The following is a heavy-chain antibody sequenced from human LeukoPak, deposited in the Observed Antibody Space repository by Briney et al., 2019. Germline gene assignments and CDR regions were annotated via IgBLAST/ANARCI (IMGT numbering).Heavy chain of an antibody. CDR1: GFTFSTYW. Sequence: PGGSLRLSCAAPGFTFSTYWMSWVRQAPGKGLEWVANIKQHGSEKYYVDSVKGRFTISRDNAKNSLYLQMNSLGAEDTAVYYCARGGGTFDYWGQGTLVTVSS. V-gene: IGHV3-7*01. CDR3: ARGGGTFDY. D-gene: IGHD3-10*01. J-gene: IGHJ4*02. CDR2: IKQHGSEK.